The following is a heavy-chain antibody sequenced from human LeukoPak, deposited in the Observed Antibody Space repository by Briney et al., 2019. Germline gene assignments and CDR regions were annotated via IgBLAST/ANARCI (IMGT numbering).Heavy chain of an antibody. CDR3: AKASMVRGVNYYYYGMDV. J-gene: IGHJ6*02. CDR1: GFTFSSYA. D-gene: IGHD3-10*01. Sequence: GSLGLSCAASGFTFSSYAMSWVRPAPGKGLEWVSAISGSGGSTYYADSVKGRFTISRDNSKNTLYLQMNSLRAEDTAVYYCAKASMVRGVNYYYYGMDVWGQGTTVTVSS. CDR2: ISGSGGST. V-gene: IGHV3-23*01.